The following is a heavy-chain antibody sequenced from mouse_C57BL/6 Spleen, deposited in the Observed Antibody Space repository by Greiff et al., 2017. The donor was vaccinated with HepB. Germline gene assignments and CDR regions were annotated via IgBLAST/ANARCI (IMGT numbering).Heavy chain of an antibody. CDR3: ARYVDYDSFAY. Sequence: VQLQQSGPELVKPGASVKISCKASGYTFTDYYMNWVKQSHGKSLEWIGDINPNNGGTSYNQKFKGKATLTVDKSSSTAYMELRSLTSEDAAVYYCARYVDYDSFAYWGQGTLVTVSA. J-gene: IGHJ3*01. V-gene: IGHV1-26*01. CDR2: INPNNGGT. CDR1: GYTFTDYY. D-gene: IGHD2-4*01.